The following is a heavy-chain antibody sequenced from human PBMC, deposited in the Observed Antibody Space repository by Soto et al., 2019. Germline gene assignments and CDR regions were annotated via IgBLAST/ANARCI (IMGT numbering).Heavy chain of an antibody. CDR1: GYTFTGYY. J-gene: IGHJ4*02. CDR3: ATGPTTHS. V-gene: IGHV1-2*04. CDR2: INPNSGAT. D-gene: IGHD2-15*01. Sequence: QVQLVQSGAEVKKPGASVKVSCKTSGYTFTGYYIHWVRQAPGQGLEWMGCINPNSGATNYAQKFRGWVTMPRDTSISTAYMEVSRLTSDDTAVYYCATGPTTHSWGQGTLVTVSS.